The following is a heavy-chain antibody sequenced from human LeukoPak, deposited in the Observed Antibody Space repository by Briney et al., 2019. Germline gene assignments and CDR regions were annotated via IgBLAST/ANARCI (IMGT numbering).Heavy chain of an antibody. D-gene: IGHD3-16*01. J-gene: IGHJ6*03. CDR1: GYSISSGYY. V-gene: IGHV4-61*01. CDR2: IYYSGST. Sequence: SETLSLTCTVSGYSISSGYYWGWIRQPPGKGLEWIGYIYYSGSTNYNPSLKSRVTISVDTSKNQFSLKLSSVTAADTAVYYCARVSLGGGYYYYYMDVWGKGTTVTVSS. CDR3: ARVSLGGGYYYYYMDV.